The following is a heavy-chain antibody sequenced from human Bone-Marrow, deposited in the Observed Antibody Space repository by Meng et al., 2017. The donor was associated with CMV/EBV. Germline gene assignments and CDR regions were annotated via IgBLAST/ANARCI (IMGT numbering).Heavy chain of an antibody. V-gene: IGHV3-74*01. CDR1: GFTFSSYW. J-gene: IGHJ6*02. CDR3: ARDKLIDNWNYVFYYYYGMDV. CDR2: INSDGSST. D-gene: IGHD1-7*01. Sequence: GGSLRLSCAASGFTFSSYWMHWVRQAPGKGLAWVSRINSDGSSTSYADSVKGRFTISRDNAKNSLYLQMNSLRAEDTAVYYCARDKLIDNWNYVFYYYYGMDVWGQGTTVTVSS.